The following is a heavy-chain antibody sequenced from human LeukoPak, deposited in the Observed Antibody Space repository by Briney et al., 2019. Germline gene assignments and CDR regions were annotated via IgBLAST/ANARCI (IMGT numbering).Heavy chain of an antibody. V-gene: IGHV4-4*02. Sequence: SGTLSLTCGVSGVSITQTNYWTWVHQPPGKGLEWIGEVNLQGSTNYNPSLMGRVAISVDKSENHVSLQLTSVTAADTAVYYCAREGGPYRPLDYSGQGTLVTVSS. CDR3: AREGGPYRPLDY. J-gene: IGHJ4*02. CDR1: GVSITQTNY. CDR2: VNLQGST.